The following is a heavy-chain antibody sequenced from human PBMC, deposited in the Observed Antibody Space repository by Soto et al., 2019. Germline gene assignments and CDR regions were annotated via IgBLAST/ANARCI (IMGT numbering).Heavy chain of an antibody. J-gene: IGHJ4*02. V-gene: IGHV3-30*18. Sequence: GGSLRLSCAASGFTFSSYGMHWVRQAPGKGLEWVAVISYDGSNKYYADSVKGRFTISRDNSKNTLYPQMNSLRAEDTAVYYCAKEYYYDSSGYNYWGQGTLVTVSS. CDR1: GFTFSSYG. CDR2: ISYDGSNK. CDR3: AKEYYYDSSGYNY. D-gene: IGHD3-22*01.